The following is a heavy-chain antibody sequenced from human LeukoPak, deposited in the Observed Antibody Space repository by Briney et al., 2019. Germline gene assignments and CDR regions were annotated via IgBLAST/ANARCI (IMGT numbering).Heavy chain of an antibody. CDR1: GFTFSSYA. Sequence: QPGGSLRLSCAASGFTFSSYAMSWVRQAPGKGLEWVSSISSSSSYIYYADSVKGRFTISRDNAKNSLYLQMNSLRAEDTAVYYCARVSSFCSSTSCYIFDYWGQGTLVTVSS. D-gene: IGHD2-2*02. CDR3: ARVSSFCSSTSCYIFDY. J-gene: IGHJ4*02. CDR2: ISSSSSYI. V-gene: IGHV3-21*01.